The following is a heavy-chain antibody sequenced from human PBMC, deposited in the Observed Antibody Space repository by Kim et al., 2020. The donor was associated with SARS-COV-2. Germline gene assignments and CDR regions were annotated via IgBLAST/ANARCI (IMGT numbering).Heavy chain of an antibody. CDR3: SAVIPGAN. J-gene: IGHJ4*02. V-gene: IGHV3-73*01. Sequence: KSYATAYAASVKGRFTISRDDSENTAYLQMNSLKIGDTAVYYCSAVIPGANWGQGTLVTVSS. CDR2: KSYAT. D-gene: IGHD2-21*02.